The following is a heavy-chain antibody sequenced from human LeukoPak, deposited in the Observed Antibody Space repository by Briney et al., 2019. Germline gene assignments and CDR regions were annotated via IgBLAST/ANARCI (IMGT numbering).Heavy chain of an antibody. V-gene: IGHV1-69*13. CDR1: GGTFSSYA. CDR3: ARDLHYGGNSGDY. J-gene: IGHJ4*02. CDR2: IIPIFGTA. D-gene: IGHD4-23*01. Sequence: SVKVSCKASGGTFSSYAISWVRQALGQGLEWMGGIIPIFGTANYAQKFQGRVTITADESTSTAYMELSSLRSEDTAVYYCARDLHYGGNSGDYWGQGTLVTVSS.